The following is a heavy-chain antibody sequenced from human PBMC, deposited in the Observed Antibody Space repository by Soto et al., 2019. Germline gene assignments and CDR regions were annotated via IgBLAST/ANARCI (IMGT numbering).Heavy chain of an antibody. CDR2: IWYDGSNK. D-gene: IGHD4-17*01. V-gene: IGHV3-33*01. J-gene: IGHJ3*02. CDR3: AREPNRGNDYERAFDI. Sequence: PGGSLRLSCAASGFTFSSYGMHWVRQAPGKGLEWVAVIWYDGSNKYYADSVKGRFTISRDNSKNTLYLQMNSLRAEDTAVYYCAREPNRGNDYERAFDIWGQGTMVTVSS. CDR1: GFTFSSYG.